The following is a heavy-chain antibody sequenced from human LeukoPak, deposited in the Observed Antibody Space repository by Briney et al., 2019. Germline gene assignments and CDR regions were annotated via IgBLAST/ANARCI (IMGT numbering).Heavy chain of an antibody. CDR1: VFTFSSYS. V-gene: IGHV3-21*01. CDR2: ISSSSSYI. D-gene: IGHD2-2*01. CDR3: ARCPNAAFNWFDP. Sequence: GGSLRLSCAASVFTFSSYSMNWVREAPGKGLEWVSSISSSSSYISYADSVKGRFTISRDNAKNSLYLQMNSLRAEDTAVYYCARCPNAAFNWFDPWGQGTLVTVSS. J-gene: IGHJ5*02.